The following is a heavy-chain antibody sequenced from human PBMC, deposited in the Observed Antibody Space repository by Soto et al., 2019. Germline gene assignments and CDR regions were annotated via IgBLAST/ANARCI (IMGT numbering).Heavy chain of an antibody. D-gene: IGHD3-22*01. Sequence: GGSLRLSCAASGFTFSSYDMHWVRQATGKGLEWVSAIGTAGDTYYPGSVKGRFTISRENAKNSLYLQMNSLRAEDTAVYYCARLNYDSSGYIYFDYWGQGTLVTVSS. CDR3: ARLNYDSSGYIYFDY. CDR2: IGTAGDT. J-gene: IGHJ4*02. CDR1: GFTFSSYD. V-gene: IGHV3-13*01.